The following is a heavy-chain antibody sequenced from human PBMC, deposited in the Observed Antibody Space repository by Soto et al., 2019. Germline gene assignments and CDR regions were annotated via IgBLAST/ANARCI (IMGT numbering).Heavy chain of an antibody. J-gene: IGHJ5*02. CDR3: AAVGWELRWGP. CDR2: IYYSGST. CDR1: GGSISSSSYY. D-gene: IGHD1-26*01. V-gene: IGHV4-39*01. Sequence: PSETLSLTCTVSGGSISSSSYYWGWIRQPPGKGLEWIGSIYYSGSTYYNPSLKSRVTISVDTSKNQFSLKLSSVTAADTAVYYCAAVGWELRWGPWGQGTLVTVS.